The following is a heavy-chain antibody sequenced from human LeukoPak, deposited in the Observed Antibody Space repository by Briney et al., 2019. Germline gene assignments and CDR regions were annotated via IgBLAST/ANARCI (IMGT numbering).Heavy chain of an antibody. D-gene: IGHD3-22*01. CDR2: ISSSSSTI. CDR1: GFTFENYG. Sequence: GGSLRLSCAASGFTFENYGMTWVRQVPGKGLEWGSYISSSSSTIYYADSVKGRFTISRDNAKNSLYLQMNSLRAEDTAVYYCARVLHKRNYDSTTYYGYWGQGTLVTVSS. J-gene: IGHJ4*02. CDR3: ARVLHKRNYDSTTYYGY. V-gene: IGHV3-48*01.